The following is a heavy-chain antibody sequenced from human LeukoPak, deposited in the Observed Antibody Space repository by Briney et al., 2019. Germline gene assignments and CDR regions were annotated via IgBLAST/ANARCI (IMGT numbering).Heavy chain of an antibody. CDR2: IIPIFGTA. CDR1: GGTFSSYA. Sequence: ASVKVSCKASGGTFSSYAISWVRQAPGQGLEWMGRIIPIFGTANYAQKFQGRVTMATDTSTSTVYMELRSLRSDDTAVYYCARDIATVVHQEWGQGTLVTVSS. D-gene: IGHD2-2*01. V-gene: IGHV1-69*05. J-gene: IGHJ4*02. CDR3: ARDIATVVHQE.